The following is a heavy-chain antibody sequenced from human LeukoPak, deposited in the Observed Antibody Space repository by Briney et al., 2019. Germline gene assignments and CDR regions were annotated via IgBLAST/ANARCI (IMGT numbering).Heavy chain of an antibody. D-gene: IGHD3-9*01. CDR3: ARAPPYNILTGYRLFDY. J-gene: IGHJ4*02. CDR2: INPNSDGT. Sequence: SVKVSCKASGYTFTGYYIHWVRQAPGQGLEWMGWINPNSDGTKYTEKFQGRVTMIRDTSISTAYMEVNRLRSDDTAVYYCARAPPYNILTGYRLFDYWGQGTLVTVSS. CDR1: GYTFTGYY. V-gene: IGHV1-2*02.